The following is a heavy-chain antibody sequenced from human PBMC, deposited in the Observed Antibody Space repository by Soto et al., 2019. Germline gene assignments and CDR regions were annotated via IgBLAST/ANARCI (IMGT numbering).Heavy chain of an antibody. V-gene: IGHV6-1*01. Sequence: SQTLSRTCDLSGDSVSSNSAAWNWIRQSPSRGLEWLGRTYYKSKWNNDYALSVKSRITINPDTSKNQFSLHLSSVTPDDTAVYFFTGLPSFRGMDVWGQAPPVT. CDR3: TGLPSFRGMDV. CDR1: GDSVSSNSAA. J-gene: IGHJ6*02. CDR2: TYYKSKWNN. D-gene: IGHD3-16*01.